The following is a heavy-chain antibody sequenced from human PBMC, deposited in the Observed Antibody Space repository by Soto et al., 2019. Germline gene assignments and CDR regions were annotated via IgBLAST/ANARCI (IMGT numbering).Heavy chain of an antibody. J-gene: IGHJ4*02. Sequence: AGGSLRLSCAASGFTFSSYSMNWVRQAPGKGLEWVSSISSSSSYIYYADSVKGRFTISRDNAKNSLYLQMNSLRAEDTAVYYCARDLYYYDSSGLFDYWGQGTLVTVSS. CDR3: ARDLYYYDSSGLFDY. CDR1: GFTFSSYS. D-gene: IGHD3-22*01. CDR2: ISSSSSYI. V-gene: IGHV3-21*01.